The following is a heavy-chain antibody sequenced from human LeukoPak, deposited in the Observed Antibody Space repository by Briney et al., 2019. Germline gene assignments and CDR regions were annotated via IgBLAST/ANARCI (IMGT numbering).Heavy chain of an antibody. Sequence: GGSLRLSCVASGFTFRNYAMSWVRQSPGKGLEWISAISSSSVYIYYADSLKGRFTISRDNARNSLYLQMNSLRAEDTAVYYCARAPSSGQPNYFDYWGQGTLVTVSS. V-gene: IGHV3-21*01. J-gene: IGHJ4*02. CDR1: GFTFRNYA. CDR2: ISSSSVYI. D-gene: IGHD6-19*01. CDR3: ARAPSSGQPNYFDY.